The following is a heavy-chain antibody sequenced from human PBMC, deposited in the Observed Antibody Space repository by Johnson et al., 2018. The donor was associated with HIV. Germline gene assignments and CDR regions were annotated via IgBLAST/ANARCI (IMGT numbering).Heavy chain of an antibody. D-gene: IGHD1-26*01. V-gene: IGHV3-15*01. CDR2: LKSRTDAETA. CDR3: VKGVVGAEDVFDI. Sequence: VQLVESGGGLVKPGGSLRLSCAASGFAFTNAWMHWVRQAPGKGLEWVGRLKSRTDAETADYAAPVKCRFTISRDNSNHTLYLQMNSLSAEDTAVYYGVKGVVGAEDVFDIWGQGTMVTVSS. CDR1: GFAFTNAW. J-gene: IGHJ3*02.